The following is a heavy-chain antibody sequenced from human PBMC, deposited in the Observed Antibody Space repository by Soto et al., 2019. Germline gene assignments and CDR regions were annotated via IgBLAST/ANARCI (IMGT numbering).Heavy chain of an antibody. CDR3: ARAGNQRLYGMDV. CDR1: GFTFGSYW. CDR2: IKPDGSAT. Sequence: GGSLRLSCAVSGFTFGSYWMNWVRLIPGKGLEWVAYIKPDGSATYYVDSVKGRFTISRDNAKNSLYLQMNSLRVEDTSVYYCARAGNQRLYGMDVWGQGTTVTVSS. J-gene: IGHJ6*02. V-gene: IGHV3-7*01.